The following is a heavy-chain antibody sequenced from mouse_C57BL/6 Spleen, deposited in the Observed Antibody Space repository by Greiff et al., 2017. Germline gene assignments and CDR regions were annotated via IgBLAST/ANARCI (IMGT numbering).Heavy chain of an antibody. Sequence: VQLQQSGAELVKPGASVKLSCKASGYTFTSYWMHWVKQRPGQGLEWIGMIHPNSGSTNYNEKFKSKATLTVAKSSSTAYMQLSSLTSEDSAVDYCAREGVWGNYGMDYWGQGTLVTVSS. CDR3: AREGVWGNYGMDY. V-gene: IGHV1-64*01. J-gene: IGHJ4*01. CDR2: IHPNSGST. D-gene: IGHD4-1*01. CDR1: GYTFTSYW.